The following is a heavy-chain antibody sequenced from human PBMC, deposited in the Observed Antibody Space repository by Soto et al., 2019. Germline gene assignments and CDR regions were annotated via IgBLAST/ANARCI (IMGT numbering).Heavy chain of an antibody. J-gene: IGHJ4*02. Sequence: SVKVSCKASGGTFRAYAVTWVRQAPGQGLEWMGGVIPVFGTSTYAQNFQGRVTITADESTTTAHMELSSLRSEDTAVYNCAMHSRWHYYVDYLDQGSLGAVCS. CDR1: GGTFRAYA. CDR3: AMHSRWHYYVDY. D-gene: IGHD3-10*02. CDR2: VIPVFGTS. V-gene: IGHV1-69*13.